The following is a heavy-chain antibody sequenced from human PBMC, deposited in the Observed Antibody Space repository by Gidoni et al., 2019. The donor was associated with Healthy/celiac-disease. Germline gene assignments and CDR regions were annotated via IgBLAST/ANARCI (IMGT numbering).Heavy chain of an antibody. CDR3: ARIRRVSYLLFDY. D-gene: IGHD1-26*01. Sequence: QVTLKESGPVMVKPTETLTLTCTVSGLSLSNARMGVSWIRQPPGKALEWSAHIFSNAEKSYSTSLKRRLTISKDTSKSQVVLTMTNMDPVDTSTYYCARIRRVSYLLFDYWGHGTLVTVSS. J-gene: IGHJ4*01. V-gene: IGHV2-26*01. CDR2: IFSNAEK. CDR1: GLSLSNARMG.